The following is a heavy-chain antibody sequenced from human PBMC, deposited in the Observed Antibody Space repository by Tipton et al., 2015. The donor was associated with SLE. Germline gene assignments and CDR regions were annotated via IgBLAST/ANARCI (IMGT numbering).Heavy chain of an antibody. CDR3: ARHEYGFGY. CDR1: GGSISSSSYY. V-gene: IGHV4-39*01. CDR2: IYYSGST. Sequence: TLSLTCTVSGGSISSSSYYWGWIRQPPGKGLEWIGSIYYSGSTYYNPSLKSRVTISVDTSKNQFSLKLSSVTAADTAVYYCARHEYGFGYWGQGTLVTVSS. D-gene: IGHD4-17*01. J-gene: IGHJ4*02.